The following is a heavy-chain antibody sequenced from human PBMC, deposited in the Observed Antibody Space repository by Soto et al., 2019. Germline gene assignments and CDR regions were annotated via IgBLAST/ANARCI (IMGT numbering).Heavy chain of an antibody. V-gene: IGHV3-21*01. D-gene: IGHD3-10*02. CDR2: ISSGSSYI. CDR1: GFTFSTYS. J-gene: IGHJ3*02. Sequence: GGSLRLSCAASGFTFSTYSMNWVRQAPGKGLEWVSSISSGSSYIYYADSVKGRFTISRDNAKNSLYLQMNSLRAEDTAVYYCARVRNMYYYDRHDAFDIWGQGTMVTVSS. CDR3: ARVRNMYYYDRHDAFDI.